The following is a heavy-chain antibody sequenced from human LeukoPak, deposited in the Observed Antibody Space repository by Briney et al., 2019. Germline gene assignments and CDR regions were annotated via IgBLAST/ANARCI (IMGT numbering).Heavy chain of an antibody. CDR1: GGSISSYY. CDR3: ARDPAHSSGWYYFDY. D-gene: IGHD6-19*01. J-gene: IGHJ4*02. Sequence: SETLSLTCTVSGGSISSYYWSWIRQPPGKGLEWIGYIYYSGSTSYNPSLKSRVTISVDTSKNQFSLKLSSVTAADTAVYYCARDPAHSSGWYYFDYWGQGTLVTVSS. CDR2: IYYSGST. V-gene: IGHV4-59*01.